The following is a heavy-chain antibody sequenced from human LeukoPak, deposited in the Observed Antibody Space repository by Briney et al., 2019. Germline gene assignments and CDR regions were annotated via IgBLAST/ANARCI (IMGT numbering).Heavy chain of an antibody. D-gene: IGHD6-13*01. CDR2: FNPKSGDK. CDR1: GYMFTDYF. CDR3: ARAQLLTAPAGTFADN. Sequence: ASVRVSCKASGYMFTDYFMHWVRQAPGQGPEWMGWFNPKSGDKKYAQQFQVRVTMTRDTSINTAYMEMSGLTSDDTAVYYCARAQLLTAPAGTFADNWGQGTLVTVSS. J-gene: IGHJ4*02. V-gene: IGHV1-2*02.